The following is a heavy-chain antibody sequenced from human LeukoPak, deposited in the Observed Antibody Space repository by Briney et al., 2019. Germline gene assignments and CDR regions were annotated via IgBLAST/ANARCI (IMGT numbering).Heavy chain of an antibody. CDR2: ISSDGSRV. Sequence: GGSLTLSCAASGFTFSDYWMHWVRQAPGKGLVWVSRISSDGSRVTYADSVKGRFTISRDNAKNTLYLQMNSLRAEDTAVYYCASGSYGSGFYYFYYMDVWGKGTTVTVSS. D-gene: IGHD3-10*01. CDR3: ASGSYGSGFYYFYYMDV. CDR1: GFTFSDYW. V-gene: IGHV3-74*01. J-gene: IGHJ6*03.